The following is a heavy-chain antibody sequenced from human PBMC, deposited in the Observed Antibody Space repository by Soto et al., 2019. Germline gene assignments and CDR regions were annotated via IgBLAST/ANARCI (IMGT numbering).Heavy chain of an antibody. J-gene: IGHJ5*02. Sequence: SESLSLTCAVYGGYYSGYYWRWISPHPGKGLEWIGELNHSGSTSYNPTLKRRVTIPGQTSNNQFSLKLSSVTATATPVSDWPRKRTYSSGCYFGGAKYNWLDTWGQGPLVT. CDR2: LNHSGST. CDR1: GGYYSGYY. CDR3: PRKRTYSSGCYFGGAKYNWLDT. D-gene: IGHD6-25*01. V-gene: IGHV4-34*01.